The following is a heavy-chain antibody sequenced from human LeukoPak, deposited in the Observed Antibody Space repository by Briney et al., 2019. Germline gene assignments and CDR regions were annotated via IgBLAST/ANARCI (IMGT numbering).Heavy chain of an antibody. CDR1: GFTFSSYA. CDR3: AKGFSRTSATNDAFDI. Sequence: GGSLRLSCAASGFTFSSYAMSWVRQAPGKGLEWVSAISGNGGSTYYADSVKGRFTISRDNSKNTLYLQMNSLRAEDTAVYYCAKGFSRTSATNDAFDIWGQGTMVTVSS. J-gene: IGHJ3*02. D-gene: IGHD5-12*01. V-gene: IGHV3-23*01. CDR2: ISGNGGST.